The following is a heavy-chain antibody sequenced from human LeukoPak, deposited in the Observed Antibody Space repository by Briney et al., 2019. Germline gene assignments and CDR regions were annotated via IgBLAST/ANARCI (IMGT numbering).Heavy chain of an antibody. J-gene: IGHJ3*02. V-gene: IGHV3-23*01. CDR1: GFTFSSYA. D-gene: IGHD2-2*01. CDR3: ANPYIVVVPAAGDAFDI. Sequence: AGGSLRLSCAASGFTFSSYAMSWVRQAPGKGLEWVSAISGSGGSTYYADSVKGRFTISRDNSKNTLYLQMYSLRAEDTAVYYCANPYIVVVPAAGDAFDIWGQGTMVTVSS. CDR2: ISGSGGST.